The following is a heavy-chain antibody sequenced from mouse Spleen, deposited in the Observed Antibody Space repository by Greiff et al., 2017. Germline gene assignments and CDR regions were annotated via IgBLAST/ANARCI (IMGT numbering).Heavy chain of an antibody. J-gene: IGHJ2*01. CDR1: GFTFSSYA. CDR2: ISSGGDYI. D-gene: IGHD2-4*01. V-gene: IGHV5-9-1*02. Sequence: EVQGVESGEGLVKPGGSLKLSCAASGFTFSSYAMSWVRQTPEKRLEWVAYISSGGDYIYYADTVKGRFTISRDNARNTLYLQMSSLKSEDTAMYYCTRDRGNDYYYFDYWGQGTTLTVSS. CDR3: TRDRGNDYYYFDY.